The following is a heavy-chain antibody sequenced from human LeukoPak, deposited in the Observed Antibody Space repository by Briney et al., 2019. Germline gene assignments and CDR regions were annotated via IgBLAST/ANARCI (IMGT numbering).Heavy chain of an antibody. CDR1: GYSISSGYY. V-gene: IGHV4-38-2*02. J-gene: IGHJ2*01. D-gene: IGHD2-21*02. CDR3: ARVAPRYCGGDCYHFWYFDL. Sequence: SETLSLTCTVSGYSISSGYYWGWIRQPPGKGLEWIGSIYPSGSTYYNPSLKSRVTISVDTSKNQFSLKLSSVTAADTAVYYCARVAPRYCGGDCYHFWYFDLWGRGTLVTVSS. CDR2: IYPSGST.